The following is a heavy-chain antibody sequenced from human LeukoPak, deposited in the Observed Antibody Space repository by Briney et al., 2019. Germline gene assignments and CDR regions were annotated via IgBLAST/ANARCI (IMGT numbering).Heavy chain of an antibody. Sequence: PGGSRRLAGAASGFTFSSYSMNWVRKAPGKGLEWVSSISSSSSDIYYADSVKGRFTISRDNAKNSLYLQMNSLRAEDTAVYYCARGPYYYYMDVWGKGTTVTVSS. V-gene: IGHV3-21*01. CDR3: ARGPYYYYMDV. CDR1: GFTFSSYS. CDR2: ISSSSSDI. J-gene: IGHJ6*03.